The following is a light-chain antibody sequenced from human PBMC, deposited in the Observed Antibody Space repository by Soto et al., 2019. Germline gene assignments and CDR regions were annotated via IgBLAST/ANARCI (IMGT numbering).Light chain of an antibody. J-gene: IGKJ1*01. CDR2: GAS. CDR3: QQYNNWPPT. V-gene: IGKV3-15*01. CDR1: QSISSN. Sequence: EIVMTQSPATLSVSPGERATLSCRASQSISSNLAWYQQKPGQGPRLLIYGASTRATGIPARFSGSGSGTEFTLTISSLQSEDFAVYSCQQYNNWPPTFGQGTKVEIK.